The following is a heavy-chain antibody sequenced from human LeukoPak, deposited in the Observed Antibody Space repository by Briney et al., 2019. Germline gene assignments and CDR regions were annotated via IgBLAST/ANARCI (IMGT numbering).Heavy chain of an antibody. CDR2: INPNSGGT. V-gene: IGHV1-2*06. D-gene: IGHD6-13*01. CDR3: ARDDRTIAAAGTPDY. Sequence: ASVRVSCKASGYTFTGYYMHWVRQAPGQGLEWMGRINPNSGGTNYAQKFQGRVTMTRDTSISTAYMELSRLRSDDTAVYYCARDDRTIAAAGTPDYWGQGTLVTVSS. CDR1: GYTFTGYY. J-gene: IGHJ4*02.